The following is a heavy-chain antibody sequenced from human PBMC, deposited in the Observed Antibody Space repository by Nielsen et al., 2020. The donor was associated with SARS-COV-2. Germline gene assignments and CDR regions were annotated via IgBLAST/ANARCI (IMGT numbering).Heavy chain of an antibody. Sequence: GESLKISCAASGFTFSTYAMSWVRQAPGKGLEWVSVIYSDDSASYADSVKGRFTVSRDNFKNMLFLQMNSLRAEDTGVYYCVRDNWGRMDVWGQGTTVTVSS. V-gene: IGHV3-66*01. CDR2: IYSDDSA. J-gene: IGHJ6*02. CDR1: GFTFSTYA. D-gene: IGHD7-27*01. CDR3: VRDNWGRMDV.